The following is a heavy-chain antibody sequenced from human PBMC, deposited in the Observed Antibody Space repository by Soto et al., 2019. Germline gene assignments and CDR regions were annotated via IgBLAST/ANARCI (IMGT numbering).Heavy chain of an antibody. D-gene: IGHD3-10*01. Sequence: QVQLVVSGGGVVQPGRSLRLSCAASGFRNYGMHWVRQAPGKGLEWVALIWHDGSRKHYADSVKGRFTISRDDSKNTVDLQMNSLRADDTAVYYCARDRGDFGPGGSFFDYWGQGTLVTVSS. CDR1: GFRNYG. CDR2: IWHDGSRK. V-gene: IGHV3-33*01. J-gene: IGHJ4*02. CDR3: ARDRGDFGPGGSFFDY.